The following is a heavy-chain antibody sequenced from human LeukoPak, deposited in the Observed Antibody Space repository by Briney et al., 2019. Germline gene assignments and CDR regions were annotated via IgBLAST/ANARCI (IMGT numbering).Heavy chain of an antibody. J-gene: IGHJ4*02. D-gene: IGHD1-7*01. Sequence: GGSLRPSCAVSGFTFSTYWMSWVRQAPGKGLEWVANIKQDGSEKNYVDSVKGRFTISRDNAKNSLYLQMNSLRAEDTAVYYCARPSFRTFDYWGQGTLVTVSS. CDR1: GFTFSTYW. CDR3: ARPSFRTFDY. CDR2: IKQDGSEK. V-gene: IGHV3-7*01.